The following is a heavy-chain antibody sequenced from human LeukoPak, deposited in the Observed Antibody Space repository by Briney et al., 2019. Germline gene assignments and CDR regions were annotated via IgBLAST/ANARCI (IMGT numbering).Heavy chain of an antibody. CDR1: GGSFSGYY. CDR3: AREWDIVVVVAALPDAFDI. V-gene: IGHV4-34*01. CDR2: INHSGST. D-gene: IGHD2-15*01. Sequence: PSETLSLTCAVYGGSFSGYYWSWIRQPPGKGLEWIGEINHSGSTYYNPSLKSRVTISVDTSKNQFSLKLSSVTAADTAVYYCAREWDIVVVVAALPDAFDIWGQGTMVTVSS. J-gene: IGHJ3*02.